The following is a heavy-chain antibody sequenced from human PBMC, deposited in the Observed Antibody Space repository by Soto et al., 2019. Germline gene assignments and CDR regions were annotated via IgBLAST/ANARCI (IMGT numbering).Heavy chain of an antibody. D-gene: IGHD2-15*01. CDR3: ARDPEGGYCSGGSCCSVLSGYFDY. V-gene: IGHV4-59*01. Sequence: SETLSLTCTVSGGSISSYYWSWIRQPQGKGLEWIGYIYYSGSTNYNPSLKSRVTISVDTSKNQFSLKLSSVTAADTAVYYCARDPEGGYCSGGSCCSVLSGYFDYWGQGTLVTVSS. CDR2: IYYSGST. CDR1: GGSISSYY. J-gene: IGHJ4*02.